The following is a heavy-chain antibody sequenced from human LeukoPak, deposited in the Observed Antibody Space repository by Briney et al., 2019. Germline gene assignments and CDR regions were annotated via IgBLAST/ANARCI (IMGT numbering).Heavy chain of an antibody. J-gene: IGHJ4*02. Sequence: GASVKVSCKASGYTFTSYDINWVRQATGQGLEWMGWMNPNSGNTGYAQKFQGRVTITRNTSISTAYMELSSLRSEDTAVYYCARDRWEARATIAAAHPYDYWGQGTLVSVSS. CDR2: MNPNSGNT. CDR3: ARDRWEARATIAAAHPYDY. V-gene: IGHV1-8*03. CDR1: GYTFTSYD. D-gene: IGHD6-13*01.